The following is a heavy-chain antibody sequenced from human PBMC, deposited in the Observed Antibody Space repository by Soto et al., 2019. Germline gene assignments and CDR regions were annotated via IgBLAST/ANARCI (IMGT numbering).Heavy chain of an antibody. CDR1: GGSISSYY. V-gene: IGHV4-59*08. CDR2: IHYSGST. Sequence: QVQLQESGPGLVKPSETLSPTCTVSGGSISSYYWSWIRQPPGKGLDYIGYIHYSGSTNYNPSLKSRVTISLDTSKNQFSLQLSSVTAADTAVYYCARHGLGLDYWGQGTLVTVSS. D-gene: IGHD1-26*01. CDR3: ARHGLGLDY. J-gene: IGHJ4*02.